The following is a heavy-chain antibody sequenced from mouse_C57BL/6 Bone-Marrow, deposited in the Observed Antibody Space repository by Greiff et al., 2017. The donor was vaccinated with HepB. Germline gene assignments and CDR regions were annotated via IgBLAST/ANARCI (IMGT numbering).Heavy chain of an antibody. D-gene: IGHD2-5*01. J-gene: IGHJ3*01. CDR1: GYTFTSYW. Sequence: QVQLQQPGSELVRPGSSVKLSCKASGYTFTSYWMHWVKQRPIQGLEWIGNIDPSDSETHYNQKFKDKATLTVDKSSSTAYMQLSSLTSEDSAVYYWARWGYSKGAWFAYWGQGTLVTVSA. CDR3: ARWGYSKGAWFAY. CDR2: IDPSDSET. V-gene: IGHV1-52*01.